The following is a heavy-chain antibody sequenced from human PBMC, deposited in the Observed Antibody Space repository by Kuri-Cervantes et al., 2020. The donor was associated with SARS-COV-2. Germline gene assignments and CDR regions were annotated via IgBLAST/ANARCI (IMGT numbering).Heavy chain of an antibody. V-gene: IGHV1-24*01. CDR3: ATKKNPWEGFRI. CDR2: FDPEDGET. D-gene: IGHD1-26*01. J-gene: IGHJ4*03. Sequence: ASVKVSCKVSGYTLTELSMHWVRQAPGKGLEWMGGFDPEDGETIYAQKFQGRVTMTEDTSTDTAYMELSSLRSEDTAIFFCATKKNPWEGFRIWGQGTLVTVSS. CDR1: GYTLTELS.